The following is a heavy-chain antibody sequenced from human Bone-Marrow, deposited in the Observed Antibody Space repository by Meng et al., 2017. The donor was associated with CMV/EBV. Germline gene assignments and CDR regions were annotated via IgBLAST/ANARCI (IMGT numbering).Heavy chain of an antibody. J-gene: IGHJ5*02. CDR1: GGSISNHS. V-gene: IGHV4-4*07. Sequence: LTCSVSGGSISNHSWSWMRQPAGKGLEWIGRVYSSGSTDYNTSLTSRVTMSVDTSKNQFSLKLSSVTAADTAVYYCAREVGSGCFDPWGQGTLVTVSS. CDR2: VYSSGST. CDR3: AREVGSGCFDP. D-gene: IGHD1-26*01.